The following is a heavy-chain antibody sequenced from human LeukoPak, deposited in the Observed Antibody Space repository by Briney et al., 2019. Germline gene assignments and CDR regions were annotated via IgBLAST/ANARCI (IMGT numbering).Heavy chain of an antibody. CDR1: GFTFSNSW. D-gene: IGHD6-19*01. J-gene: IGHJ4*02. CDR2: IKSKADGGTV. CDR3: TTRAVAGSTPY. Sequence: GGSLRLSCAASGFTFSNSWMSWVRQAPGKGLEWVGRIKSKADGGTVDYAAPLKGRFTISRDDSKNTLYLYMNSLKTEDTAVYYCTTRAVAGSTPYWGQGTLVTVSS. V-gene: IGHV3-15*01.